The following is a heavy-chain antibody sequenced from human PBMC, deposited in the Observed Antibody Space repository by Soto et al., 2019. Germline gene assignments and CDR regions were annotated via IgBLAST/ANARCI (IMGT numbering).Heavy chain of an antibody. J-gene: IGHJ3*02. CDR3: ARGRWGSGAFDI. Sequence: GGSLRLSCAASGFTFSSYSMNWVRQAPGKGLEWVSSISSSSSYIYYADSVKGRFTISRDNAKNSLYLQMNSLRAEDSAVYYCARGRWGSGAFDIWGQGTMVTVSS. CDR2: ISSSSSYI. D-gene: IGHD7-27*01. V-gene: IGHV3-21*01. CDR1: GFTFSSYS.